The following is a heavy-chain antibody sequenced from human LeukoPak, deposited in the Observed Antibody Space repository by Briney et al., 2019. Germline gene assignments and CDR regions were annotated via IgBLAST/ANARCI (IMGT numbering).Heavy chain of an antibody. D-gene: IGHD3-10*01. J-gene: IGHJ6*03. Sequence: PSQTLSLTCTVSGGSISSGDYYWSWIRQPPGKGLEWIGYIYYSGSTYYNPSLKSRVTISVDTSKNQFSLKLSSVTAADTAVYYCARSMVRGAGGYYYYMDVWGKGTTVTVSS. CDR3: ARSMVRGAGGYYYYMDV. V-gene: IGHV4-30-4*01. CDR1: GGSISSGDYY. CDR2: IYYSGST.